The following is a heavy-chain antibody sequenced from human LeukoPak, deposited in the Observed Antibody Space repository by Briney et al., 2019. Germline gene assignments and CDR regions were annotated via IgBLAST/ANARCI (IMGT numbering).Heavy chain of an antibody. CDR3: ARQVEMATNDY. J-gene: IGHJ4*02. V-gene: IGHV4-34*01. CDR2: TNHSGST. D-gene: IGHD5-24*01. Sequence: SETLSLTCAVYGGCFSGYYWSWIRQPPWKGLEWIGETNHSGSTNYNPSLKSRVTISVDTSKNQFSLKLSSVTAADTAVYYCARQVEMATNDYWGQGTLVTVSS. CDR1: GGCFSGYY.